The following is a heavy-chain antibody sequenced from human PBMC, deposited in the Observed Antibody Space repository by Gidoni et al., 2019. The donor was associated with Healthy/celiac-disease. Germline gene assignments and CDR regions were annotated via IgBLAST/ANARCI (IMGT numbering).Heavy chain of an antibody. J-gene: IGHJ4*02. CDR2: IYYSGST. CDR3: ARIERSYYVGADYFDH. D-gene: IGHD1-26*01. CDR1: GGSISSGGYY. V-gene: IGHV4-31*03. Sequence: QVQLQESGPGLVKPSQTLSLTCTVSGGSISSGGYYWSWIRQHPGKGLEWIGYIYYSGSTYYNPSLKSRVTISVDTSKNQFSLKLSSVTAADTAVYYCARIERSYYVGADYFDHWGQGTLVTVSS.